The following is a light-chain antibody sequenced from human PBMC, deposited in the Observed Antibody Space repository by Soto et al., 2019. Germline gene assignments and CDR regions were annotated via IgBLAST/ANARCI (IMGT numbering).Light chain of an antibody. CDR2: EVS. CDR3: TSNTSTSPYV. Sequence: QSVLTQPASVSGSPGQSITISCTGTSSDVGGYKYVSWYQQHPGKAPKCLIYEVSNRPSGVSSHFSGSKSGNTASPTIPGLQAEDEADYSCTSNTSTSPYVFGTGTKGTVL. CDR1: SSDVGGYKY. V-gene: IGLV2-14*01. J-gene: IGLJ1*01.